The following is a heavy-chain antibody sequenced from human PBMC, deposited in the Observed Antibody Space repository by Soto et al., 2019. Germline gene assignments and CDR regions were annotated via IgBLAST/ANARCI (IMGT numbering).Heavy chain of an antibody. CDR3: ARHSRATLTGAFGV. V-gene: IGHV5-51*01. CDR2: IYPGDSEI. CDR1: GYTFANYW. J-gene: IGHJ3*01. D-gene: IGHD7-27*01. Sequence: GESLKISCKGSGYTFANYWIAWVRQLPGKGLECMGIIYPGDSEIRYSPSLQGQVTISADKSISTAYLQWSSLKASDTAVYYCARHSRATLTGAFGVWGQGTMVTVSS.